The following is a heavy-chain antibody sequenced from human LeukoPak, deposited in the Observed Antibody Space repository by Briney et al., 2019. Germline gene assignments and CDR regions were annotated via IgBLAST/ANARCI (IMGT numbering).Heavy chain of an antibody. CDR3: ARQHDSYYYYYIDV. J-gene: IGHJ6*03. CDR2: LYHSDSA. V-gene: IGHV4-38-2*01. CDR1: GYSISNNYY. Sequence: SETLSLTCAVSGYSISNNYYWVWIRQPPGRGLEWIGSLYHSDSAYYDTSLRSRVSMSVDTSKNQFSLTLSFVTAADTAVYYCARQHDSYYYYYIDVWGSGTTVTVSS.